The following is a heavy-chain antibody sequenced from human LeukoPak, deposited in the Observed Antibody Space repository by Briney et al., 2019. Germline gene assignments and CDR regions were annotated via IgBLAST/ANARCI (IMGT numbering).Heavy chain of an antibody. D-gene: IGHD2-15*01. V-gene: IGHV4-61*02. CDR2: IYSSGST. Sequence: SETLSLTCTVSGGSISSGGYYWSWIRQPAGRGLEWIERIYSSGSTNYNSSLKSRVTISIDTSKKQCSLKLTSVTAADTAVYYCARDPGGHCDGHSCWGSRIDPWGQGTLVTVSS. J-gene: IGHJ5*02. CDR1: GGSISSGGYY. CDR3: ARDPGGHCDGHSCWGSRIDP.